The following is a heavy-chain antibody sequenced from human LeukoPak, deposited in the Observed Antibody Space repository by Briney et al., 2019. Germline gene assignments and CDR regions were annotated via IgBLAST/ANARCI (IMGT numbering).Heavy chain of an antibody. CDR3: ARDSDYCTNGVCHTPNWFDP. Sequence: ASVNVSCKASGYTFTSYGISWVRQAPGQGLEWMGWISAYNGNTNYAQKLQGRVTMTTDTSTSTAYMELRSLRSDDTAVYYCARDSDYCTNGVCHTPNWFDPWGQGTLVTVSS. CDR2: ISAYNGNT. J-gene: IGHJ5*02. D-gene: IGHD2-8*01. CDR1: GYTFTSYG. V-gene: IGHV1-18*01.